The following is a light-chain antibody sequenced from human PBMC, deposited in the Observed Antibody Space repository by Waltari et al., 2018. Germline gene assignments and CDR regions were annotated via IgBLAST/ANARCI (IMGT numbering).Light chain of an antibody. Sequence: EIVMTQSPATLSVSPGERATLSCRASQSVSSNLAWYQQKPGQAPRLLIYGASTRATGIPARFSGSGSGTEFTLTISSLQSEDFAVYYCQQYNNWPLPDTFGGGTKVEIK. CDR2: GAS. J-gene: IGKJ4*01. CDR1: QSVSSN. V-gene: IGKV3-15*01. CDR3: QQYNNWPLPDT.